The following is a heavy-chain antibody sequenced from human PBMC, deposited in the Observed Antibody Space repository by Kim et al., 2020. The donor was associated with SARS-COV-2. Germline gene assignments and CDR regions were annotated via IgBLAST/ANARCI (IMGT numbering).Heavy chain of an antibody. D-gene: IGHD3-22*01. CDR1: GGSIISSNW. J-gene: IGHJ6*02. Sequence: SETLSLTCAVSGGSIISSNWWSWVRQPPGKGLEWIGEIYHSGTTNYNPSLKSRGTISVDKSKNHFSLNLTSVTAADTAVYYCARRCGYPNYYYYGMDLWGQGTTVTVSS. V-gene: IGHV4-4*02. CDR3: ARRCGYPNYYYYGMDL. CDR2: IYHSGTT.